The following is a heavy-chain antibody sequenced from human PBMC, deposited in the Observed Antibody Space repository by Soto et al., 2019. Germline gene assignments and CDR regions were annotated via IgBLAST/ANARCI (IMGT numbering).Heavy chain of an antibody. Sequence: ASVKVSCKASGYTFTSDGISWVRQAPGQGLEWMGWISAYNGNTNYAQKLQGRVTMTTDTSTSTAYMELRSLRSDDTAVYYCACSPDIAADGNDYSDGMDVWGQGTTVTVSS. V-gene: IGHV1-18*01. J-gene: IGHJ6*01. D-gene: IGHD6-13*01. CDR2: ISAYNGNT. CDR1: GYTFTSDG. CDR3: ACSPDIAADGNDYSDGMDV.